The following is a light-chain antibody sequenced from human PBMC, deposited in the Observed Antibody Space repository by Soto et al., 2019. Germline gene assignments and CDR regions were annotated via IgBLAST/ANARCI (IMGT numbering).Light chain of an antibody. J-gene: IGLJ2*01. V-gene: IGLV2-11*01. Sequence: QSALTQPRSVSGSPGQSVTISCTGTSSDVGTYNSVSWYQQHPGKAPKLIIYDVNKRPSGVPDRFSGSMSGNTASLTISGLQADDEADYYCSSYTSSSTLVFGGGTKLTVL. CDR2: DVN. CDR3: SSYTSSSTLV. CDR1: SSDVGTYNS.